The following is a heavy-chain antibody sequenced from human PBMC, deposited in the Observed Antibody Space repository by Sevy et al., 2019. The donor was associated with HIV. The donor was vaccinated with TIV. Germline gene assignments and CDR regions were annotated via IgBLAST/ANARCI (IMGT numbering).Heavy chain of an antibody. CDR2: IGTSSSTI. V-gene: IGHV3-48*01. Sequence: GGSLRLSCAASGFSISTYSMNWVRQAPGKGLEWVSYIGTSSSTIYYADSVRGRFTISRDNGKNSLYLQMSSLRAADTALYYCARVPSTGRFGMDVWGQGTTVTVSS. D-gene: IGHD3-10*01. J-gene: IGHJ6*02. CDR1: GFSISTYS. CDR3: ARVPSTGRFGMDV.